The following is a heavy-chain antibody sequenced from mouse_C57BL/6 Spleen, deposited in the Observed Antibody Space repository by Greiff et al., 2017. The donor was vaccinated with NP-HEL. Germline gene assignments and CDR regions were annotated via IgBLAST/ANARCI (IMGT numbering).Heavy chain of an antibody. Sequence: QVQLQQPGAELVKPGASVKLSCKASGYTFTSYWMQWVKQRPGQGLEWIGEIDPSDSYTNYNQKFKGKATLTVDTSSSTAYMQLSSLTSEDSAVYYCARGPPLTTGAMDYWGQGTSVTVSS. CDR1: GYTFTSYW. CDR2: IDPSDSYT. J-gene: IGHJ4*01. D-gene: IGHD1-1*01. V-gene: IGHV1-50*01. CDR3: ARGPPLTTGAMDY.